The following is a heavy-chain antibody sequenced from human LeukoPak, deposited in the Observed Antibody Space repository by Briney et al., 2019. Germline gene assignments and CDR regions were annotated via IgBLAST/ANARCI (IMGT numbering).Heavy chain of an antibody. Sequence: SQTLSLTCTVSGGSISSGGYYWSWIRQHPGKGLEWIAYIYYSGSAYYNPSLKSRVTISVDTSKNQFSLKLSSVTAADTAVYYCARSGGAYGDYVPFDPWGQGTLVTVSS. CDR3: ARSGGAYGDYVPFDP. V-gene: IGHV4-31*03. J-gene: IGHJ5*02. D-gene: IGHD4-17*01. CDR2: IYYSGSA. CDR1: GGSISSGGYY.